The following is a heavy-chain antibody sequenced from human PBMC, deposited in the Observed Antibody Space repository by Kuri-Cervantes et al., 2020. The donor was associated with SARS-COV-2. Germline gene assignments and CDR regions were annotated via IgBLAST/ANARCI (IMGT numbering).Heavy chain of an antibody. Sequence: SCAASGFTFSSYEMNWVRQAPGKGLEWVSYISSSGSTIYYADSVKGRFTVSRDNAKNSLYLQMNSLRAEDTAVYYCARNRYCSSTSCYMEFSFWGQGTLVTVSS. CDR3: ARNRYCSSTSCYMEFSF. CDR2: ISSSGSTI. D-gene: IGHD2-2*02. CDR1: GFTFSSYE. V-gene: IGHV3-48*03. J-gene: IGHJ4*02.